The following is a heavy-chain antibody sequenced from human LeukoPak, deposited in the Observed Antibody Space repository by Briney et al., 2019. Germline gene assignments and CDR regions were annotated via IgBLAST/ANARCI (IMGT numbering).Heavy chain of an antibody. CDR3: ANKLGRRIAAPYYFDY. CDR2: ISGSGGST. J-gene: IGHJ4*02. Sequence: PGGSLRLSCAASGFTFSSYAMSWVRQAPGKGLEWVSAISGSGGSTYYADSVKGRFTISRDNSKNTLYLQMNSLRAEDTVVYYCANKLGRRIAAPYYFDYWGQGTLVTVSS. D-gene: IGHD6-13*01. CDR1: GFTFSSYA. V-gene: IGHV3-23*01.